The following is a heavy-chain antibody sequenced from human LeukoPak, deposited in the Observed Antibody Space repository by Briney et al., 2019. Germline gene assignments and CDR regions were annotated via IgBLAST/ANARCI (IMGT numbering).Heavy chain of an antibody. J-gene: IGHJ6*02. CDR1: GFTFSSFG. CDR2: IYFDGHNK. Sequence: GGSLRLSCSASGFTFSSFGLHWVRQAPGKGLEWVALIYFDGHNKYFSDSVKDRFSISGDNSKNTLFLQMNSLRLEDTGVYYCARDSGSHSSVYYYGMDVWGQGTTVTVSS. CDR3: ARDSGSHSSVYYYGMDV. D-gene: IGHD6-25*01. V-gene: IGHV3-30*12.